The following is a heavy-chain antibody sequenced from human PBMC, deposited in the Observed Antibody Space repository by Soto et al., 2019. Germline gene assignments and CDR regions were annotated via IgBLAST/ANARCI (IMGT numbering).Heavy chain of an antibody. Sequence: SETLSLTCTVSGGSMSSHYWTWLRQSPGKGLEWIGYISYSGSTYYNPSLKSRVSTSADTSKNQFSLRMNSMIAADTAVYYCARADPAASVGYCGQGPLVTVYS. CDR1: GGSMSSHY. V-gene: IGHV4-59*11. J-gene: IGHJ1*01. D-gene: IGHD2-2*01. CDR3: ARADPAASVGY. CDR2: ISYSGST.